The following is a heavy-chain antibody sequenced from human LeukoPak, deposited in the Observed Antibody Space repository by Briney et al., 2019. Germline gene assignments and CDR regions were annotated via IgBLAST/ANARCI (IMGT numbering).Heavy chain of an antibody. Sequence: GESLQISCKGSGYTFTTYWIGWVRQLPGKGLEWMGIIYPGDSDPRYSPSFQGQVTISADKSISTAYLQWSSLKASDSAMYYCVRHGLGSSWFGFDYWGQGTLVTVSS. J-gene: IGHJ4*02. CDR1: GYTFTTYW. CDR3: VRHGLGSSWFGFDY. CDR2: IYPGDSDP. D-gene: IGHD6-13*01. V-gene: IGHV5-51*01.